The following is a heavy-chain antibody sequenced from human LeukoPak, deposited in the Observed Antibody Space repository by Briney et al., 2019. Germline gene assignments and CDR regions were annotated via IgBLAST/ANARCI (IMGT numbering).Heavy chain of an antibody. CDR1: GFTFSSYA. V-gene: IGHV3-30-3*01. Sequence: GGSLRLSCAASGFTFSSYAMHWVRQAPGKGLEWVAVISYDGSNKYYADSVRGRFTISRDNSKNTLYLQMNSLRAEDTAVYYCARGQDVDTAMVTRSWLDYWGQGTLVTVSS. J-gene: IGHJ4*02. D-gene: IGHD5-18*01. CDR3: ARGQDVDTAMVTRSWLDY. CDR2: ISYDGSNK.